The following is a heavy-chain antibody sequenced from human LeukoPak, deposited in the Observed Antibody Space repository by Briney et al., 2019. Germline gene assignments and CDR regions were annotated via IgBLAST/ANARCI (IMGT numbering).Heavy chain of an antibody. CDR2: INPNGDST. D-gene: IGHD3-10*01. CDR1: GYTFTSYY. CDR3: ARSMIRGATYYFDY. J-gene: IGHJ4*02. Sequence: ASVKVSCKASGYTFTSYYIHWVRQAPGQGLEWMGVINPNGDSTSYAQKFQGRVTMTRDTPTSTVYMELSSLRSEDTAVHYCARSMIRGATYYFDYWGQGTLVTVSS. V-gene: IGHV1-46*01.